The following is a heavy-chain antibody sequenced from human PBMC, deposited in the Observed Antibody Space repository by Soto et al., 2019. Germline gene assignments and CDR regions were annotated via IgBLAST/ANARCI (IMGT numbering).Heavy chain of an antibody. V-gene: IGHV1-18*01. CDR1: GYIFVNYG. J-gene: IGHJ6*02. Sequence: QAQLVQSGDEVRKPGSSVKVSCKASGYIFVNYGIAWVRQAPGQGLEWMGWISPYSGNTHYATKVQGRLTMTTDTPTSTAYMDPGSLTSDATAVYYCAMVDKCVTPTPPHVWAQATTVTVSS. CDR2: ISPYSGNT. CDR3: AMVDKCVTPTPPHV. D-gene: IGHD5-12*01.